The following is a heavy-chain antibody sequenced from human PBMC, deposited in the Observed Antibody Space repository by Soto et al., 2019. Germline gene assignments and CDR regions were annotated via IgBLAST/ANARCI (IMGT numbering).Heavy chain of an antibody. D-gene: IGHD2-21*01. CDR2: INPNSGGT. J-gene: IGHJ4*02. CDR3: ARDLTRYSPDY. Sequence: ASVKVSCKASGYPFTRYTMNWVRQAPGQGLEWMGWINPNSGGTNYAQKFQGRVTMTRDTSISTAYMELSRLRSDDTAVYYCARDLTRYSPDYWGQGTLVTVSS. CDR1: GYPFTRYT. V-gene: IGHV1-2*02.